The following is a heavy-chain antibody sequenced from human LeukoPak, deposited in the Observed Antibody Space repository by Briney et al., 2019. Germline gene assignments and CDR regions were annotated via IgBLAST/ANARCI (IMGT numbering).Heavy chain of an antibody. CDR3: ARSGYSGYDPDY. CDR2: ISPGSDYT. V-gene: IGHV3-11*06. J-gene: IGHJ4*02. CDR1: GFTFSGXF. D-gene: IGHD5-12*01. Sequence: GGSLRLSCAASGFTFSGXFMNWIRQAPGXXXXXXXYISPGSDYTNYADSXKGRFTISRDNAKNSLYLQMNSLRAEDTAVYFCARSGYSGYDPDYWGQGTLVTVSS.